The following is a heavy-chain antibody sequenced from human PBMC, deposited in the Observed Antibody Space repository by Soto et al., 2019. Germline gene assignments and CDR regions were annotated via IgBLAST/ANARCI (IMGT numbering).Heavy chain of an antibody. D-gene: IGHD2-15*01. CDR1: GGTFSSYA. J-gene: IGHJ6*02. Sequence: QVQLVQSGAEVKKPGSSVKVSCKASGGTFSSYAISWVRQAPGQGLEWMGGIIPIFGTANYAQKFQGRVTITADKSTSTAYMELSSLTSEDTAVYYCTRDQYCSGGSCYHYYYYYGMDVWGQGTTVTVSS. CDR3: TRDQYCSGGSCYHYYYYYGMDV. CDR2: IIPIFGTA. V-gene: IGHV1-69*14.